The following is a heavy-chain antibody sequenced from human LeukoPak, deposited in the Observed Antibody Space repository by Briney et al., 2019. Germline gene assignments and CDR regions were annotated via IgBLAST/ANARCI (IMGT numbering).Heavy chain of an antibody. J-gene: IGHJ4*02. Sequence: GESLKISCKGSGYSFTSYWIGWVRTMPGKGQEWMGIIYPGDSDTRYSPSFQGQVTISADKSISTAYLQWSSLEAPDTAMYYCARHGGSGWSDDYFDYWGQGTLVTVSS. D-gene: IGHD6-19*01. CDR3: ARHGGSGWSDDYFDY. CDR2: IYPGDSDT. CDR1: GYSFTSYW. V-gene: IGHV5-51*01.